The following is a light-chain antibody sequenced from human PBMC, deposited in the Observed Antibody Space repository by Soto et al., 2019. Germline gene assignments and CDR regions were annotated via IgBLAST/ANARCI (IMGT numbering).Light chain of an antibody. Sequence: DIQMTQSPSSLSASVGDRVTITCRAGQSVSTYLNWYQQKPDKAPTLLIYGSSRLQTGVPSRFSGSGSGTDFTLTISSVQPEDFATYFCQHTYRTPWTFGQGTKVDIK. CDR3: QHTYRTPWT. V-gene: IGKV1-39*01. CDR2: GSS. J-gene: IGKJ1*01. CDR1: QSVSTY.